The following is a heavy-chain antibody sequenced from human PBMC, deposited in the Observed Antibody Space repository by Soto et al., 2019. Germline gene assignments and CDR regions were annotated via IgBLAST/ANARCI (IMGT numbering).Heavy chain of an antibody. V-gene: IGHV2-5*02. CDR1: GFSLSTSGVG. CDR2: IYWDDDK. D-gene: IGHD3-3*01. J-gene: IGHJ6*03. CDR3: AHSENKARFLEWLPPFMDV. Sequence: ASGPTLVNPTQTLTLTCTFSGFSLSTSGVGVGWIRQPPGKALEWLALIYWDDDKRYSPSLKSRLTITKDTSKNQVVLTMTNMDPVDTATYYCAHSENKARFLEWLPPFMDVWGKGTTVTVSS.